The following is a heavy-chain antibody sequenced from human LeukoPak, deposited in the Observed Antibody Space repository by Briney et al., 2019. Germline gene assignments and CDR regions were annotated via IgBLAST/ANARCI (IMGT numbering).Heavy chain of an antibody. CDR2: IYYSGST. J-gene: IGHJ5*02. D-gene: IGHD6-19*01. Sequence: SETLSLTCTVSGGSISSSSYYWGWIRQPPGKGLEWIGSIYYSGSTYYNPSLKSRVTISVDTSKNQFSLKLSSVTAADTAVYYCARHFSSTPMRPGIAVAGFDNWFDPWGQGTLVTVSS. CDR1: GGSISSSSYY. CDR3: ARHFSSTPMRPGIAVAGFDNWFDP. V-gene: IGHV4-39*01.